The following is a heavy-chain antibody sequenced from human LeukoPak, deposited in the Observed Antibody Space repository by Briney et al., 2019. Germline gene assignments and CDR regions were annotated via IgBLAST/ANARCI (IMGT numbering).Heavy chain of an antibody. CDR3: ARRGLPVDYYGMDV. CDR2: IYHSGST. D-gene: IGHD1-26*01. CDR1: GGSISSSNW. J-gene: IGHJ6*02. Sequence: SETLSLTCAVSGGSISSSNWWSWVRQPPGKGLEWIGEIYHSGSTNYNPSLKSRVTISVDKSKNQFSLKLSSVTAADTAVYYCARRGLPVDYYGMDVWGQGTRVTVSS. V-gene: IGHV4-4*02.